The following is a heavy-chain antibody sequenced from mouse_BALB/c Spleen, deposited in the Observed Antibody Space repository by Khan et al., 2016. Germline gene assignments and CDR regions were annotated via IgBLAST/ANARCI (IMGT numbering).Heavy chain of an antibody. J-gene: IGHJ4*01. D-gene: IGHD2-4*01. CDR3: ATGYDFDWDYYAMDY. V-gene: IGHV3-8*02. CDR1: GDSITSGY. CDR2: ISYSGST. Sequence: MQLEESRPSLVKPSQTLSLTCSVTGDSITSGYWNWIRKFSGNKLEYLGYISYSGSTYYNPSLKNRVSITRDTSKNQFYLQLNSVTTEDTATYYCATGYDFDWDYYAMDYWGQGTSVTVSS.